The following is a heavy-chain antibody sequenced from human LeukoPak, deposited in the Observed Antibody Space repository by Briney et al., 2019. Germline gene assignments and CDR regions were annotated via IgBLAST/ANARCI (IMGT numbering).Heavy chain of an antibody. CDR2: ISSSGSTI. D-gene: IGHD3-10*01. CDR3: AVIRYYFDY. Sequence: GGSLRLSCAASGFTFSSYEVNWVRQAPGKGLEWVSYISSSGSTIYYADSVKGRFTISRDNAKNSLYLRMNSLRAEDTAVYYCAVIRYYFDYWGQGTLVTVSS. J-gene: IGHJ4*02. CDR1: GFTFSSYE. V-gene: IGHV3-48*03.